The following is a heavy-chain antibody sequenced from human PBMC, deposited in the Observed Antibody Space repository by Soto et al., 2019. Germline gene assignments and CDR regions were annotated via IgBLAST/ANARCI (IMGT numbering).Heavy chain of an antibody. V-gene: IGHV2-5*02. CDR1: VFSLHTSGVG. CDR3: AHMSKDDRDRSIYGLDV. CDR2: IYWDHEK. D-gene: IGHD2-21*02. J-gene: IGHJ6*02. Sequence: QITLKESGPTLVKPTQTLTLTCTFSVFSLHTSGVGVGWIRQPPGKALEWLALIYWDHEKRYSPSLRSRLTITKDTSKNPVVLALTNVDPVDTATYFCAHMSKDDRDRSIYGLDVWGPGATVTVSS.